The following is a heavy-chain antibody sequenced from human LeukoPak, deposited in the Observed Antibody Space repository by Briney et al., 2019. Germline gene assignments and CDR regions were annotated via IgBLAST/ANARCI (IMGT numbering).Heavy chain of an antibody. J-gene: IGHJ4*02. D-gene: IGHD3-22*01. Sequence: SETLSLTCAVYGGSFSGYYWSWIRQPPGKGLEWIGEINHSGSTNYNPSLKSRVTISVDTSKNQFSLKLSSVTAADTAVYYCARQDSSGYPLDYWGQGTLVTVSS. V-gene: IGHV4-34*01. CDR2: INHSGST. CDR3: ARQDSSGYPLDY. CDR1: GGSFSGYY.